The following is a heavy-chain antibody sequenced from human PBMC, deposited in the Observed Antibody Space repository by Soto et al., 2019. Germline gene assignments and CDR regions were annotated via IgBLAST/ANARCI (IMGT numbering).Heavy chain of an antibody. J-gene: IGHJ5*02. D-gene: IGHD1-7*01. CDR3: ARDLAGTLWFDP. V-gene: IGHV3-30-3*01. CDR1: GFTFSSYA. CDR2: ISYDGSNK. Sequence: QAGGSLRLSCAASGFTFSSYAMHWVRQAPGKGLEWVAVISYDGSNKYYADSVKGRFTISRDNSKNTLYLQMNSLRAEDTAVYYCARDLAGTLWFDPWGQGTLVTVSS.